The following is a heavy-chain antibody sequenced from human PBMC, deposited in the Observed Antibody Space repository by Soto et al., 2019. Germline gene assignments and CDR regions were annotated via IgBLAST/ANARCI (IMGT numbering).Heavy chain of an antibody. CDR2: ISDDGASI. CDR1: GFSFSSFA. J-gene: IGHJ4*02. D-gene: IGHD5-18*01. Sequence: GSLRLSCEASGFSFSSFAMNWVRQAPGRGLEWVSYISDDGASIYYADSLKGRFTISRDNAKNSLSLQMNNLRAEDTAVYYCARENSVQAWLHHFDHWGLGTLVTVSS. V-gene: IGHV3-48*03. CDR3: ARENSVQAWLHHFDH.